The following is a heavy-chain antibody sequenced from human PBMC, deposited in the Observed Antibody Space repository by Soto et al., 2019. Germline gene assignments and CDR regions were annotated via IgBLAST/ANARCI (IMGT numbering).Heavy chain of an antibody. Sequence: GGSLRLSCAASGITFSSYWMSWVRQAPGKGLEWVANIKQDGSEKYYVDSVKGRCTISRDNAKNSLDRQMNSLRAEERVVYSCASPPTPLHYGADNWFDPWGQGSLVTVSS. CDR1: GITFSSYW. D-gene: IGHD3-10*01. V-gene: IGHV3-7*02. CDR2: IKQDGSEK. J-gene: IGHJ5*02. CDR3: ASPPTPLHYGADNWFDP.